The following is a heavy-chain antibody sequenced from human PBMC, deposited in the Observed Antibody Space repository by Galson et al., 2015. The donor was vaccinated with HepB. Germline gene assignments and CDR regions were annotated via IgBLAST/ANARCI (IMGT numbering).Heavy chain of an antibody. CDR3: ARDGEYCSGGSCSLNWFDP. V-gene: IGHV5-51*03. D-gene: IGHD2-15*01. J-gene: IGHJ5*02. CDR2: IYPGDSDT. Sequence: QSGAEVKKPGESLKISCKGSGSSFTSYWIGWVRQMPGKGLEWMGIIYPGDSDTRYSPSFQGQVTISADKSISTAYLQWSSLKASDTAMYYCARDGEYCSGGSCSLNWFDPWGQGTLVTVSS. CDR1: GSSFTSYW.